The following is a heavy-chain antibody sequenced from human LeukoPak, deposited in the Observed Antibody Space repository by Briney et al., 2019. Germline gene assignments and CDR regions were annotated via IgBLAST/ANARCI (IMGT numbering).Heavy chain of an antibody. CDR2: IRYDGNNK. CDR1: GFTFNNYW. Sequence: GGSLRLSCAASGFTFNNYWMHWVRQAPGKGLEWVAFIRYDGNNKYYADSVKGRFTISRDNAKNSLYLQMNSLRAEDTALYYCARGYSGYYYYYMDVWGKGTTVTVSS. V-gene: IGHV3-30*02. J-gene: IGHJ6*03. CDR3: ARGYSGYYYYYMDV. D-gene: IGHD5-12*01.